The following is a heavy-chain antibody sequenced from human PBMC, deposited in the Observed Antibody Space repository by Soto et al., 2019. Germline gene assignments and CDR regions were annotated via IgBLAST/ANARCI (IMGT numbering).Heavy chain of an antibody. CDR3: ARGDEASSTMVRGVIQD. J-gene: IGHJ4*02. CDR1: GGSISSGGYS. Sequence: SETLSLTCAVSGGSISSGGYSWSWIRQPPGKGLEWIGYIYHSGSTYYNPSLKSRVTISVDRSKNQFSLKLSSVTAADTAVYYCARGDEASSTMVRGVIQDWGQGTLVTVSS. CDR2: IYHSGST. D-gene: IGHD3-10*01. V-gene: IGHV4-30-2*01.